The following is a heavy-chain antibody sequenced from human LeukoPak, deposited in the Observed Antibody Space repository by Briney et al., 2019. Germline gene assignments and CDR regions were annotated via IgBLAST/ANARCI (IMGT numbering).Heavy chain of an antibody. J-gene: IGHJ5*02. CDR2: INPNSGGT. Sequence: GASVKVSCKASGYTFTGYYMHWVRQAPGQGLEWMGWINPNSGGTNYAQKFQGRVTMTRDTSISTACMELSRLRSDDTAVYYCARDSYYYDSSGYTETWGQGTLVTVSS. CDR1: GYTFTGYY. V-gene: IGHV1-2*02. D-gene: IGHD3-22*01. CDR3: ARDSYYYDSSGYTET.